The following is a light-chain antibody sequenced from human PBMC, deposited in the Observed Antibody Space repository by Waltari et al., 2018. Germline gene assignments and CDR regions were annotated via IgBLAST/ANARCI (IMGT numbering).Light chain of an antibody. V-gene: IGLV3-27*01. CDR3: YSAADYNLV. CDR1: VLATKY. J-gene: IGLJ2*01. Sequence: SYELTQPSSVSVSPGQTANITCSGDVLATKYTRWFQQKPGQAPVLVSYKDTERPAGIPERYSGSSSGTTVTLIISGAQVEDEADYFCYSAADYNLVFGGGTKLTVL. CDR2: KDT.